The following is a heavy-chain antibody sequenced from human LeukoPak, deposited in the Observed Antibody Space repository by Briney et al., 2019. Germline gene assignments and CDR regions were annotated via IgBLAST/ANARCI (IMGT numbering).Heavy chain of an antibody. CDR2: IIPIFGTA. Sequence: SVKVSCKASGGAFSSYAISWVRQAPGQGLEWMGRIIPIFGTANYAQKFQGRVTITTDESTSTAYMELSSLRSEDTAVYYCAREYVWGSYRDYYFDYWGQGTLVTVSS. V-gene: IGHV1-69*05. D-gene: IGHD3-16*02. CDR1: GGAFSSYA. CDR3: AREYVWGSYRDYYFDY. J-gene: IGHJ4*02.